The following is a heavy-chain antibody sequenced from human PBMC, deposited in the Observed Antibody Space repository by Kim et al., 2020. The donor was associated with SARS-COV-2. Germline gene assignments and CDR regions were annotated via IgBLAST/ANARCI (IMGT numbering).Heavy chain of an antibody. CDR2: TYYRSKWYR. J-gene: IGHJ4*02. CDR1: GDSVSAKSVA. CDR3: TRAYYNLINS. V-gene: IGHV6-1*01. Sequence: SQTLSLTCVVSGDSVSAKSVAWNCVRQSPSRGLEWLGRTYYRSKWYREYASSLRSRMTISADTSKNQVSLQLDNVIPEDTAVYYCTRAYYNLINSWAQGTLVTVSS. D-gene: IGHD3-3*01.